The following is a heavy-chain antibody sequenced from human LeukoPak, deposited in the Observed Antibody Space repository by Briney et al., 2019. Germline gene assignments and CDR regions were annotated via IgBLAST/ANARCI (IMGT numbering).Heavy chain of an antibody. CDR3: ARGYQRIVVVTD. V-gene: IGHV4-59*08. D-gene: IGHD2-21*02. J-gene: IGHJ4*02. CDR1: GGSINSYY. Sequence: PSETLSLTCTVSGGSINSYYWSWIRQPPGKGLEWIGYIYYSGSTNYNPSLKSRVTISVDTSKSQFSLKSSSVTAADTAVYYCARGYQRIVVVTDWGQGTLVTVSS. CDR2: IYYSGST.